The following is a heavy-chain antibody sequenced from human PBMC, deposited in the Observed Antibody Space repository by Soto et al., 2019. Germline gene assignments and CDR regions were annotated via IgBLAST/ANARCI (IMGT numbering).Heavy chain of an antibody. CDR2: ISYDGSNK. V-gene: IGHV3-30*03. Sequence: GGSLRLSCAASGFTFSNYGMHWVRQAPGKGLEWVAVISYDGSNKYHADSVKGRFTISRDNSKNTLYLQMNSLRAEDTAVYYCARGKAPLYSSSWYWFDPWGQGTLVTVSS. D-gene: IGHD6-13*01. J-gene: IGHJ5*02. CDR3: ARGKAPLYSSSWYWFDP. CDR1: GFTFSNYG.